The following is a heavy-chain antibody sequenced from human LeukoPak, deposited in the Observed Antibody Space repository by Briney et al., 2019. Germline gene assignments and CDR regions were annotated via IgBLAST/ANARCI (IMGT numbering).Heavy chain of an antibody. D-gene: IGHD5-24*01. CDR2: ISAYNGNT. CDR1: GYTFTSYD. J-gene: IGHJ4*02. V-gene: IGHV1-18*01. Sequence: ASVKVSCKASGYTFTSYDINWVRQATGQGLEWMGWISAYNGNTNYAQKLQGRVTMTTDTSTSTAYMELRSLRSDDTAVYYCARDLLEMATKCYFDYWGQGTLVTVSS. CDR3: ARDLLEMATKCYFDY.